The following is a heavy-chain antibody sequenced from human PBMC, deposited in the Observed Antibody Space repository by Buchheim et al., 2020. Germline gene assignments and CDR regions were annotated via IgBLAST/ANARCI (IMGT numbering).Heavy chain of an antibody. CDR1: GFTFSSYA. J-gene: IGHJ4*02. D-gene: IGHD1-26*01. Sequence: EVQLVESGGGLVQPGGSLRLFCAASGFTFSSYAMTWVRQAPGKGLEWVSAIVGSGGGTYYADSVKGRFTIPRDNSKNALHLHMNSLRAEDTAIYYCAKKYSVGPLNYFDSWGQGTL. CDR3: AKKYSVGPLNYFDS. V-gene: IGHV3-23*04. CDR2: IVGSGGGT.